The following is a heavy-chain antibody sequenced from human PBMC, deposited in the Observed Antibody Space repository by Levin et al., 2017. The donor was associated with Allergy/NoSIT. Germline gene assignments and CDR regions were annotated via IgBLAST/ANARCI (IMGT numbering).Heavy chain of an antibody. V-gene: IGHV3-11*01. D-gene: IGHD3-10*01. CDR1: GFSFSDYY. Sequence: LSLTCAASGFSFSDYYMSWIRQAPGKGLEWVSHISNTGSTRYFADSVKGRITISRDNAKNSLFLQMNSLRAEDAAVYYCARVKAPTIMVRGPRARLYYSMDVWGQGTTVTVSS. CDR2: ISNTGSTR. J-gene: IGHJ6*02. CDR3: ARVKAPTIMVRGPRARLYYSMDV.